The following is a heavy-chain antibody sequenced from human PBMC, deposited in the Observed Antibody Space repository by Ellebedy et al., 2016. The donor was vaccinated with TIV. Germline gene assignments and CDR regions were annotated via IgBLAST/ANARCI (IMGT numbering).Heavy chain of an antibody. CDR1: GYTLTELS. CDR3: ASRSERLSGAFDI. Sequence: AASVKVSCKVSGYTLTELSMHWVRQAPGKGLEWMGGFDPEDGETIYAQKFQGRVTMTEDTSTDTAYMELSSLRSEDTAVYYCASRSERLSGAFDIWGQGTMVTVSS. CDR2: FDPEDGET. V-gene: IGHV1-24*01. J-gene: IGHJ3*02. D-gene: IGHD3-3*01.